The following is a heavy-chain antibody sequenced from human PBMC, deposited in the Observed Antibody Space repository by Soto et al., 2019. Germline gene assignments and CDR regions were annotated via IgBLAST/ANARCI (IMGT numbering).Heavy chain of an antibody. V-gene: IGHV3-23*01. CDR3: AKLFMHVTTSSSFDY. Sequence: XGSLLLPCSASGFTFSSCSMSWVRQAPGKGLDWVSAISGSGGSTYYADSVKGRFTISRDNSKNTLYLQMNSLRAEDTAVYYCAKLFMHVTTSSSFDYWGQRTLLTVS. J-gene: IGHJ4*02. D-gene: IGHD4-17*01. CDR2: ISGSGGST. CDR1: GFTFSSCS.